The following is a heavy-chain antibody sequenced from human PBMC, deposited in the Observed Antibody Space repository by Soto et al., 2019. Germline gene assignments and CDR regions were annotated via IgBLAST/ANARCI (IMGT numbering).Heavy chain of an antibody. V-gene: IGHV4-30-4*01. Sequence: SETLSLTCNVSGGPIKTGDYYWNWIRQPPGKGLEWIGYVFYSGATNYSPSLKSRAAISMDTSKNQFSLSLTSVAAADTAVYYCARAGFSYGHLLFWGQGIRVTVSS. J-gene: IGHJ4*02. D-gene: IGHD3-10*01. CDR3: ARAGFSYGHLLF. CDR1: GGPIKTGDYY. CDR2: VFYSGAT.